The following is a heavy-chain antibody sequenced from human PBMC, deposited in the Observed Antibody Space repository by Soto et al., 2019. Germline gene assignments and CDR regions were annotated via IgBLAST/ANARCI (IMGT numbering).Heavy chain of an antibody. Sequence: QVQLVESGGGVVQPGRSLRLSCGASGFTFSNFGMHWVRQAPGKGLEGVAIISDDGSNEYYTDSVKGRFTISRDNSKNTLYLQMNRLRAEDTAVYYCAKDPRSICGNGVCQHPGWFDPWGQGTLVTVSS. D-gene: IGHD2-8*01. CDR3: AKDPRSICGNGVCQHPGWFDP. J-gene: IGHJ5*02. CDR2: ISDDGSNE. V-gene: IGHV3-30*18. CDR1: GFTFSNFG.